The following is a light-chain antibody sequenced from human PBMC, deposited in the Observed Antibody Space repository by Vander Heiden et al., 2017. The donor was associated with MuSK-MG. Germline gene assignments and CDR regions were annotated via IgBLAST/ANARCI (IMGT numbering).Light chain of an antibody. CDR1: KSISSS. V-gene: IGKV1-5*03. J-gene: IGKJ2*01. CDR2: KAS. CDR3: QQYKSYSPST. Sequence: DIQMTQPSSTLSASVGDRVTITCRASKSISSSLAWYQQKSGKAPKLLIYKASSLESGVPTRFSGSGYGKEFTLTISSLQPDDFARYYCQQYKSYSPSTFGQGTKLEIK.